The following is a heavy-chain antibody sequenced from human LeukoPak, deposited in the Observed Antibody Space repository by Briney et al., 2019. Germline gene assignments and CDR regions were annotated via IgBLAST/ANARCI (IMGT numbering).Heavy chain of an antibody. D-gene: IGHD2-2*01. J-gene: IGHJ6*02. Sequence: ASVKVSCKASGHTFTGYYMHWVRQAPGQGLEWMGWINPNSGGTEYAQKFQGRVTMTRDTSITTAYMELSRLRSDDTAMYYCARDHCTRSSCYEDHYYGMDVWGQGTTVTVSS. CDR1: GHTFTGYY. CDR3: ARDHCTRSSCYEDHYYGMDV. V-gene: IGHV1-2*02. CDR2: INPNSGGT.